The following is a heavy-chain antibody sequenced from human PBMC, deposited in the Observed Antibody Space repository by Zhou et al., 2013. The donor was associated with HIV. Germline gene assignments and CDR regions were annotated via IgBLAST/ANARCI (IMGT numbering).Heavy chain of an antibody. V-gene: IGHV1-69*05. CDR3: ARGALRDFVVIQGYFDY. CDR2: IIPMFGTA. J-gene: IGHJ4*02. Sequence: QVQLVESGAEVKKPGSSVKVSCKASGGTFSSYAITWVRQAPGQRPEWVGGIIPMFGTANYAQKFQGRVTITTDESTSTAYLELSSLRSEDTAVYYCARGALRDFVVIQGYFDYWGQGTLVTVSS. D-gene: IGHD2-15*01. CDR1: GGTFSSYA.